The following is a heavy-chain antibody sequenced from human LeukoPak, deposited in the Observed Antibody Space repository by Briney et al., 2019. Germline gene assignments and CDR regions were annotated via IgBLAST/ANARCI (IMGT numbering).Heavy chain of an antibody. J-gene: IGHJ5*02. CDR2: ISSSSSYI. CDR1: GFTFSSYS. D-gene: IGHD3-3*01. Sequence: AGGSLRLSCAASGFTFSSYSMNWVRQAPGKGLEWVSSISSSSSYIYYADSVKGRFTISRDNAKNSLYLQMNSLRAEDTAVYYCAREPNHYDFWSGSPPWGQGTLVTVSS. V-gene: IGHV3-21*01. CDR3: AREPNHYDFWSGSPP.